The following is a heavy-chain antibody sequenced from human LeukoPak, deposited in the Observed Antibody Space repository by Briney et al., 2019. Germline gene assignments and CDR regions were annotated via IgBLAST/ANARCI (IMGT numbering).Heavy chain of an antibody. CDR2: IIPIFGTA. CDR1: GYTFTGYY. D-gene: IGHD4-17*01. Sequence: ASVKVSCKTSGYTFTGYYMHWLRQAPGQGLEWMGRIIPIFGTANYAQKSQGRVTITTDESTSTAYMELSSLRSEDTTVYYCARDRERWTTVTVSGFDYWGQGTLVTVSS. J-gene: IGHJ4*02. CDR3: ARDRERWTTVTVSGFDY. V-gene: IGHV1-69*05.